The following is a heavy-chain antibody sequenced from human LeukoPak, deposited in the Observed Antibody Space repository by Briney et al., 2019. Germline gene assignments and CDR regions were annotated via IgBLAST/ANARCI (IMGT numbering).Heavy chain of an antibody. D-gene: IGHD3-22*01. J-gene: IGHJ4*02. V-gene: IGHV1-2*02. Sequence: ASVKVSCKASGYTFTGYYMHWVRQAPGQGLEWMGWINPNNGGTNYAQKFQGRVTMTRDTSISTAYMELSRLTSDDTAVYYCATDDSSGFYLGAVNYWGQGTRVTVSS. CDR3: ATDDSSGFYLGAVNY. CDR2: INPNNGGT. CDR1: GYTFTGYY.